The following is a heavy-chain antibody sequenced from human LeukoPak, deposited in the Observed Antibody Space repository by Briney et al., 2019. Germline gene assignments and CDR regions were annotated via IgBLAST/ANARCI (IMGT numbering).Heavy chain of an antibody. D-gene: IGHD3-10*01. CDR1: GGSISGYY. Sequence: PSETLSLTCTVSGGSISGYYWSWIRQPPGKGLKWIGYIYYTGSTTYNPSLKSRVTISVDTSKNQFSLKLTSVTAADTAVYFCARDRGELWLLYWGQGTLVTVSS. CDR3: ARDRGELWLLY. CDR2: IYYTGST. V-gene: IGHV4-59*01. J-gene: IGHJ4*02.